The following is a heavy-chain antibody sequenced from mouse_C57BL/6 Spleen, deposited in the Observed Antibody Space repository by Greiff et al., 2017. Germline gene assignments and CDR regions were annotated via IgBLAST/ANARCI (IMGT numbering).Heavy chain of an antibody. V-gene: IGHV5-12*01. D-gene: IGHD1-1*01. J-gene: IGHJ4*01. Sequence: SGGGLVQPGGSLKLSCAASGFTFSDYYMYWVRQTPEKRLEWVAYISNGGGSTYYPDTVKGRFTISRDNAKNTLYLQMSRLKSEDTAMYYCARRYYYGSSPYAMDYWGQGTSVTVSS. CDR3: ARRYYYGSSPYAMDY. CDR2: ISNGGGST. CDR1: GFTFSDYY.